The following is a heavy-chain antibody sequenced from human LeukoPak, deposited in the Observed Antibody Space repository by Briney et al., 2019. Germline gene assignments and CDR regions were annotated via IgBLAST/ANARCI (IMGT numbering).Heavy chain of an antibody. CDR2: INPNSGGT. CDR3: ARDYSNYEVDY. Sequence: ASVKVSCEASGYTFTGYYMHWMRQAPGQGLEWMGWINPNSGGTNYAQKFQGRVTMTRDTSISTAYMELSRLRSDDTAVYYCARDYSNYEVDYWGQGTLVTVSS. V-gene: IGHV1-2*02. CDR1: GYTFTGYY. D-gene: IGHD4-11*01. J-gene: IGHJ4*02.